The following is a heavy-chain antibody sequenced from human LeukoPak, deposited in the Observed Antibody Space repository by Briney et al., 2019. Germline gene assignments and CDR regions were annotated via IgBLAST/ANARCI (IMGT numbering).Heavy chain of an antibody. J-gene: IGHJ4*02. V-gene: IGHV4-39*07. CDR2: IYYSGST. CDR1: GGSISSSTSGWGWY. CDR3: ARDLDCGGGSCRDY. Sequence: SETLSLTCTVSGGSISSSTSGWGWYWGWIRQPPGKVLEWIGSIYYSGSTYYNPSLKGRVTISVDTSKNQFSLKLSSVTAADTAVYYCARDLDCGGGSCRDYWGQGTLVTVSS. D-gene: IGHD2-15*01.